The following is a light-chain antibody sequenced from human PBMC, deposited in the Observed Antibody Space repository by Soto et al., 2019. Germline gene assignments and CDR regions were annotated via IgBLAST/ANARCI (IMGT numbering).Light chain of an antibody. Sequence: QSALTQPASVSGSPGQPITISCTGTSSDVGAYNYVSWYQLHPGKAPKLMIYEVNNRPSGVSHRFSGSKSGNTASLTFSGLQPEDEADYYCAAWDYGLSAYVFGTGTKLTVL. V-gene: IGLV2-14*01. CDR1: SSDVGAYNY. CDR2: EVN. CDR3: AAWDYGLSAYV. J-gene: IGLJ1*01.